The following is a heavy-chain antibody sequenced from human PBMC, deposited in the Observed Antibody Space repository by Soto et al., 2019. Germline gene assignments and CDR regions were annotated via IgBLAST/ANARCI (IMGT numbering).Heavy chain of an antibody. CDR1: GGTFSSYS. CDR2: INPIFGTA. CDR3: ARDGGRHSGGIDY. D-gene: IGHD1-26*01. V-gene: IGHV1-69*01. Sequence: QVQLVQSGAEVKKPGSSVKVSCKASGGTFSSYSINWVRQAPGQGLEWMGEINPIFGTANYAQKSQGRVTITADESTSTAYMELSSLRSEDTAVYSCARDGGRHSGGIDYWGQGTLVTVSS. J-gene: IGHJ4*02.